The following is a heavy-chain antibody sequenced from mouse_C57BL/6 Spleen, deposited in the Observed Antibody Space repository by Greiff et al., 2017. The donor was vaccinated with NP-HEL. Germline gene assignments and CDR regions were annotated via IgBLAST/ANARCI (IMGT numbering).Heavy chain of an antibody. CDR2: INPNNGGT. CDR3: ARSYGSSYYWYFDV. J-gene: IGHJ1*03. D-gene: IGHD1-1*01. CDR1: GYTFTDYN. V-gene: IGHV1-18*01. Sequence: EVQLQQSGPELVKPGASVKIPCKASGYTFTDYNMDWVKQSHGKSLEWIGDINPNNGGTIYNQKFKGKATLTVDKSSSTAYMELRSLTSEDTAVYYCARSYGSSYYWYFDVWGTRTTATVSS.